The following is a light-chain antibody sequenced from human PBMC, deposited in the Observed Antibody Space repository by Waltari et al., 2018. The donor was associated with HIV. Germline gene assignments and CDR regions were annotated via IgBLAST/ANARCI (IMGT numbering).Light chain of an antibody. CDR2: KAS. J-gene: IGKJ1*01. Sequence: EIQMTQSPSTLSAFVGDRVTITCRASQSIKTWLAWYQQKPGKAPKLLIYKASSLESGVPSRFSGSGSGTEFTLTISSLQPDDFATYYCQQYNVYSKTFGQGTKVEIK. V-gene: IGKV1-5*03. CDR3: QQYNVYSKT. CDR1: QSIKTW.